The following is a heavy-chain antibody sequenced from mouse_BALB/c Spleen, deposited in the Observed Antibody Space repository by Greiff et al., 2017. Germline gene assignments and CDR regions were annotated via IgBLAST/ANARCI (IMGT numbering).Heavy chain of an antibody. J-gene: IGHJ4*01. CDR3: ALPTVVARDYAMDY. D-gene: IGHD1-1*01. V-gene: IGHV1S56*01. Sequence: QVQLKQSGPELVKPGASVRISCKASGYTFTSYYIHWVKQRPGQGLEWIGWIYPGNVNTKYNEKFKGKATLTADKSSSTAYMQLSSLTSEDSAVYFCALPTVVARDYAMDYWGQGTSVTVSS. CDR2: IYPGNVNT. CDR1: GYTFTSYY.